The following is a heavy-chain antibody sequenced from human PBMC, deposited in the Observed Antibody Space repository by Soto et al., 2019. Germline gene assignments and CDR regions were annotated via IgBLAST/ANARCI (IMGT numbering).Heavy chain of an antibody. D-gene: IGHD2-8*01. V-gene: IGHV4-34*01. CDR1: GGSFSGYY. Sequence: PSETLSLTCAVYGGSFSGYYWSWIRQPPGKGLEWIGEINHSGSTNYNPSLKSRVTISVDTSKNQFSLKLSSVTAADTAVYYCARGGTNGVWVKLRNDWFDPWGQGTLVTVSS. CDR2: INHSGST. J-gene: IGHJ5*02. CDR3: ARGGTNGVWVKLRNDWFDP.